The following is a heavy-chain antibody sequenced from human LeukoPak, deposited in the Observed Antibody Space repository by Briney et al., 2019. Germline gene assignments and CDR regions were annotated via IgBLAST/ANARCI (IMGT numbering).Heavy chain of an antibody. CDR2: INAGTGNT. CDR3: ARGDCTNGVCLGYYYYMDV. Sequence: VASVKVSCKASGYIFISYAMHWVRQAPGQRLEWMGSINAGTGNTKYSQKLQGRVTMTTDTSTSTAYMELRSLRSDDTAVYYCARGDCTNGVCLGYYYYMDVWGKGTTVTVSS. D-gene: IGHD2-8*01. V-gene: IGHV1-3*01. CDR1: GYIFISYA. J-gene: IGHJ6*03.